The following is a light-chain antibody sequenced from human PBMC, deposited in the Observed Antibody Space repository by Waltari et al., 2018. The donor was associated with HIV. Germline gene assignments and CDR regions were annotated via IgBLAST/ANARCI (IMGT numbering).Light chain of an antibody. V-gene: IGKV1-27*01. Sequence: DIQMTQFPSSLSASVGDRVTITCRASQGISTYLSWYQQKPGKVPKLLIYGASTLQSGGPSRFSGSGSGSDFTLTISSRQPEDVATYYCQKYNSPPLTFGGGTKVEIK. CDR1: QGISTY. CDR3: QKYNSPPLT. J-gene: IGKJ4*01. CDR2: GAS.